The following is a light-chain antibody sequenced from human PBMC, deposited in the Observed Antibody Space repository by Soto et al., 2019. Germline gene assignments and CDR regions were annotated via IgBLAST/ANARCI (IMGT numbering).Light chain of an antibody. CDR2: LNSDGSH. CDR1: SGHSSYA. CDR3: QTWGTGIGV. Sequence: QSVLTQSPSASASLGASVKLTCTLSSGHSSYAIAWHQQQPEKGPRYLMKLNSDGSHRKGDGIPDRFSGSSSGAEHYLTISSLQSEDEADYYCQTWGTGIGVFGGGTQVTVL. J-gene: IGLJ2*01. V-gene: IGLV4-69*01.